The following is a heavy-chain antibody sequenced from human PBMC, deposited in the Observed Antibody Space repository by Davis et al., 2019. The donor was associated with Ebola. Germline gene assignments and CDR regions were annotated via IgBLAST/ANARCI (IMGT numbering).Heavy chain of an antibody. J-gene: IGHJ6*02. CDR3: ARDPSNYNYYGMDV. CDR1: GYTFSSYA. Sequence: ASAKVSCKASGYTFSSYAMHWVRQAPGQRLEWMGWINAGNDNTKYSQKFQGRVTITRDTSASTAYMELSSLRSEDTAVYYCARDPSNYNYYGMDVWGQGTTVTVSS. D-gene: IGHD6-6*01. CDR2: INAGNDNT. V-gene: IGHV1-3*01.